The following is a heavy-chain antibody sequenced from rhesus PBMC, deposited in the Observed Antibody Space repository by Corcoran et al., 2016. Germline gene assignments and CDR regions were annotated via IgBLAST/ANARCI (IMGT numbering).Heavy chain of an antibody. D-gene: IGHD6-31*01. J-gene: IGHJ4*01. CDR1: GFSISTSGMG. CDR3: ARRRPGSGWYFDY. CDR2: LFWDGDK. V-gene: IGHV2-174*01. Sequence: QVTLKESGPALVKPTQTLTLTCTFSGFSISTSGMGVGWIRQPPGKALEWLALLFWDGDKYYSTALKSRLTISEDTSKNQVVLTMTTMDPVDTATYYCARRRPGSGWYFDYWGQGVLVTVSA.